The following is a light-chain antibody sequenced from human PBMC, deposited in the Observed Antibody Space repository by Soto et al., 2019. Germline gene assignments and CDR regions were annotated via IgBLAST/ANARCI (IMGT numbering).Light chain of an antibody. CDR1: QTIGTH. Sequence: DIQMTQSPSSLSASVGDRVTISCRASQTIGTHVNWYQQKPGKAPKLLMYAASSLQSGVPSRFSGTGSGTDFTLTISSLQPEDFATYYCQRSYGSLTFGSGTRVEIK. CDR2: AAS. CDR3: QRSYGSLT. V-gene: IGKV1-39*01. J-gene: IGKJ4*01.